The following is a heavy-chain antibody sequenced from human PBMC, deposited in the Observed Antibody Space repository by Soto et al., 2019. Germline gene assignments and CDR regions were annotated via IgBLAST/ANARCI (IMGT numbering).Heavy chain of an antibody. CDR2: IIPIFGTA. CDR3: ARGVGSRSSGYYGYYYYYYGMDV. D-gene: IGHD3-22*01. J-gene: IGHJ6*02. CDR1: GGTFSSYA. Sequence: QVQLVQSGAEVKKPGSSVKVSCKASGGTFSSYAISWVRQAPGQGLEWMGGIIPIFGTANYAQKFQGRVTITADESTSTAYMELSSLRSEDTAVYYCARGVGSRSSGYYGYYYYYYGMDVWGQGTTVTVSS. V-gene: IGHV1-69*01.